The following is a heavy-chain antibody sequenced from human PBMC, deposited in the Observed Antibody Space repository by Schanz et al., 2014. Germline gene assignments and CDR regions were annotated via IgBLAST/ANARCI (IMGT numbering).Heavy chain of an antibody. D-gene: IGHD7-27*01. CDR2: INTNTGNP. CDR3: ARGEANWGQY. V-gene: IGHV7-4-1*02. Sequence: QVHLVQSGADVKKPGSSVRVSCKASGYTFTSYGINWVRQAPGQGLEWMGWINTNTGNPTYAQGFTGRFVFSLDTSVSTAYLQISFLKADDTAVFFCARGEANWGQYWGQGTLVTVSS. CDR1: GYTFTSYG. J-gene: IGHJ4*02.